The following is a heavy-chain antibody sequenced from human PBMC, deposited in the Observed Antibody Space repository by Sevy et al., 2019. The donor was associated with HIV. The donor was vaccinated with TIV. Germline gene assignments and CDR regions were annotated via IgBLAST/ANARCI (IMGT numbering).Heavy chain of an antibody. CDR1: GFSFDSYG. CDR2: ISGSGTRT. Sequence: GGSLRLSCAVSGFSFDSYGMTWVRQAPGKGLEWVSAISGSGTRTYYADSVKGRFIISRDNSKNTLDLQMNSLRAEAMAIYYCAKKGGGHYDPDEIAYYFYYYNMDVWGKGTTVTVSS. V-gene: IGHV3-23*01. J-gene: IGHJ6*03. D-gene: IGHD3-22*01. CDR3: AKKGGGHYDPDEIAYYFYYYNMDV.